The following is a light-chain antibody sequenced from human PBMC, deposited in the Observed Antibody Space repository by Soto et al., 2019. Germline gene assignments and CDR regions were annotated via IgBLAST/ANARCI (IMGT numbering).Light chain of an antibody. CDR2: DAS. V-gene: IGKV1-5*01. J-gene: IGKJ1*01. CDR1: QSIRSW. CDR3: QKYNSYSWK. Sequence: DIQITQSPSSLSASLVDRVTITCRASQSIRSWLAWYQHKPGKAPKLLIYDASSLQSGVPSRFSGRGSGTEFTLTISSLQPDDFATYYCQKYNSYSWKFGQGTKVDIK.